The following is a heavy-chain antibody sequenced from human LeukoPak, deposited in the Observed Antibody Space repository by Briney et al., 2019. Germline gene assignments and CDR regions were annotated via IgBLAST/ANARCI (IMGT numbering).Heavy chain of an antibody. Sequence: PGGSLRLSCAASGFTFSSYAMTWVRQAPGKGLEWVSAISGSGGSTYYADSVKGRFTISRDNSKNTLYLQMNSLRAEDTAVYYCAKDIYGSGSYSPFDYWGQGTLVTVSS. CDR3: AKDIYGSGSYSPFDY. CDR1: GFTFSSYA. D-gene: IGHD3-10*01. V-gene: IGHV3-23*01. CDR2: ISGSGGST. J-gene: IGHJ4*02.